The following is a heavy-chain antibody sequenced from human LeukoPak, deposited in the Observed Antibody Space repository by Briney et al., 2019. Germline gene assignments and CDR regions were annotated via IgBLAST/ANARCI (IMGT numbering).Heavy chain of an antibody. J-gene: IGHJ4*02. CDR2: ISTYNGNT. V-gene: IGHV1-18*01. CDR1: GYTFTSYG. CDR3: ARDRGSLGYCSSTSCYPFDF. Sequence: ASVKVSCKASGYTFTSYGISWVRQAPGQGLEWMGWISTYNGNTNYAEKFQGRVTMTTDTSTSTAYMELRSLRSDDTAVYYCARDRGSLGYCSSTSCYPFDFWGQGTLVIISS. D-gene: IGHD2-2*01.